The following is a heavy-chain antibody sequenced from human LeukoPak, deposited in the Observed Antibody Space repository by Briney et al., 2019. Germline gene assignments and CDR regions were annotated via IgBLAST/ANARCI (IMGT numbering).Heavy chain of an antibody. V-gene: IGHV4-4*07. Sequence: LETLSLTCTVSGDSISGYYWSWIRQPAGKGLEWIGRIYSSGSTSYNPSLKSRVTMSVDTSKNQFSLRLSSVTAADTAVYYCARSGYGDRSGSYYFYTFDYWGQGTLVTVSS. CDR3: ARSGYGDRSGSYYFYTFDY. CDR2: IYSSGST. CDR1: GDSISGYY. J-gene: IGHJ4*02. D-gene: IGHD3-22*01.